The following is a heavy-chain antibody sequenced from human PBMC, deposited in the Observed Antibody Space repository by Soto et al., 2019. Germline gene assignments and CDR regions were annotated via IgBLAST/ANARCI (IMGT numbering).Heavy chain of an antibody. D-gene: IGHD3-10*01. CDR3: KRDGSGSYD. Sequence: SVSNAWMSWVRQAPGKGLEWVGRIKSKTDGGTTDYAAPVTGRFTISRDDSKNTLYLQMNSMKTEDTAVYYCKRDGSGSYDWGQGTLVTVSS. CDR2: IKSKTDGGTT. J-gene: IGHJ4*02. CDR1: SVSNAW. V-gene: IGHV3-15*01.